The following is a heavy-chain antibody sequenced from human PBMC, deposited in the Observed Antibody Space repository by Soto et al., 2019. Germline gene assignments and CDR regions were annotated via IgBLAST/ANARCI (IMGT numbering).Heavy chain of an antibody. D-gene: IGHD2-15*01. CDR2: IYSGGST. Sequence: GGSLRLSCAASGFTVSSNYMSWVRQAPGKGLEWVSVIYSGGSTYYADSVKGRFTISRDNSKNTLYLQMNSLRAEDTAVYYCARAAGYCSGGSCGPPDAFDIWGQGTMVTVSS. V-gene: IGHV3-66*01. CDR1: GFTVSSNY. J-gene: IGHJ3*02. CDR3: ARAAGYCSGGSCGPPDAFDI.